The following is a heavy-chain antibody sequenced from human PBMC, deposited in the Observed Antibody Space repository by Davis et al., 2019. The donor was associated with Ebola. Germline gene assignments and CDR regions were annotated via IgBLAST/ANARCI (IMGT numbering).Heavy chain of an antibody. CDR1: GYSFTSYW. CDR2: IYPGDSDT. J-gene: IGHJ4*02. V-gene: IGHV5-51*01. D-gene: IGHD3-10*01. Sequence: GESLKISCKGSGYSFTSYWIGWLRQMPGKGLEWMGIIYPGDSDTRYSPSFQGQVTISADKSISTAYLQWSSLKASDTAMYYCAKNYYGSGSLPDYWGQGTLVTVSS. CDR3: AKNYYGSGSLPDY.